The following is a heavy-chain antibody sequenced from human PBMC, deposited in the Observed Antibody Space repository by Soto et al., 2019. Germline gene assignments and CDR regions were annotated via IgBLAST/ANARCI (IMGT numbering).Heavy chain of an antibody. CDR1: RFTFSGYW. Sequence: GGSLRLSCAASRFTFSGYWMHWVRQAPGKGLVWVSAIGTAGDTYYPGSVKGRFTISRENAKNSLYLQMNSLRAEDTAVYYCARAGHRPYWGQGTLVTVSS. CDR2: IGTAGDT. V-gene: IGHV3-13*01. CDR3: ARAGHRPY. J-gene: IGHJ4*02.